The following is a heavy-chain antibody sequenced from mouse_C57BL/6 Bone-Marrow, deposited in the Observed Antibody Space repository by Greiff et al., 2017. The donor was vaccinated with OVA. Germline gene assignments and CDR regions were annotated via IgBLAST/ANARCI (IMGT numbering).Heavy chain of an antibody. J-gene: IGHJ2*01. CDR3: ARWGVIRYHYFDY. V-gene: IGHV1-42*01. D-gene: IGHD1-1*01. CDR1: GYSFTGYW. Sequence: VQLQQPGPELVKPGASVKISCKASGYSFTGYWMHWVKQSPEQSLEWIGVINPSTGGTTYNQKFKAKATLTVDKSSSTDYMQLKSMTYEYAAVYFCARWGVIRYHYFDYWGQGTTLTVSS. CDR2: INPSTGGT.